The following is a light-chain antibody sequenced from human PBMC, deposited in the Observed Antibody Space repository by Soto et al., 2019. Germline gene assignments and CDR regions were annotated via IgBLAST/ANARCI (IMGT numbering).Light chain of an antibody. Sequence: IQLTQSPSSLSASVGDRVTITFRASQGISSYLAWYQQKSGEAPKLLIYKASSLESGVPSRFSGSGSGTEFTLTISSLQPDDFATYYCQQYSSYPTFGQGTKVDIK. V-gene: IGKV1-5*03. CDR3: QQYSSYPT. CDR2: KAS. J-gene: IGKJ1*01. CDR1: QGISSY.